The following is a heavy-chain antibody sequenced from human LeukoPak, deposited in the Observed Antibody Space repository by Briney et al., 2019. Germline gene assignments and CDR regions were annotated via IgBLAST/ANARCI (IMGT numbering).Heavy chain of an antibody. Sequence: GRSLRLSCAASGFTFSSYVMHWVRQAPGKGLEWVAIISYDGSNEYYADSVKGRFTISRDNSKNTLYLQMNSLRAADTAVYYCARDVYYGSGSPRLDYWGQGTLVTVSS. D-gene: IGHD3-10*01. V-gene: IGHV3-30*04. J-gene: IGHJ4*02. CDR3: ARDVYYGSGSPRLDY. CDR2: ISYDGSNE. CDR1: GFTFSSYV.